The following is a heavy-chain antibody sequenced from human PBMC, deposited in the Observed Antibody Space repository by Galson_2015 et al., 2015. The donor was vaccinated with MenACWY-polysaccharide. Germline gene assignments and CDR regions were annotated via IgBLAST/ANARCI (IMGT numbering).Heavy chain of an antibody. CDR1: GFTFSNYW. CDR2: IKQDGSEK. CDR3: ASQTWTGYFDF. J-gene: IGHJ4*02. Sequence: SLRLSCAASGFTFSNYWMNWVRQAPGKGLEWVANIKQDGSEKYYVDSVKGRFTITRDKAKTSLYLQMNSLRAEDTAMYYCASQTWTGYFDFWGQGTLVTVSS. V-gene: IGHV3-7*03. D-gene: IGHD3/OR15-3a*01.